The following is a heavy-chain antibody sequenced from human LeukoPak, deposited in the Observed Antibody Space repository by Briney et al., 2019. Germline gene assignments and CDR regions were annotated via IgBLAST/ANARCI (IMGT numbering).Heavy chain of an antibody. J-gene: IGHJ4*02. CDR3: ARGNSGSYPEFEY. CDR1: GGSISSSSYY. D-gene: IGHD1-26*01. Sequence: SETLSLTCTVSGGSISSSSYYWGWIRQPPGKGLEWIGSIYYSGSTNYNPSLKSRVTISVDTSKNQFSLKLSSVTAADTAVYYCARGNSGSYPEFEYWGQGTLVTVSS. CDR2: IYYSGST. V-gene: IGHV4-39*07.